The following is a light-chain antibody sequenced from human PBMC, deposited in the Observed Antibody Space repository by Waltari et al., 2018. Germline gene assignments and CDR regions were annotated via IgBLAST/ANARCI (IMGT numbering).Light chain of an antibody. CDR3: QQYYSSPIS. CDR2: WAS. CDR1: RSVLYNSNNKNY. J-gene: IGKJ5*01. Sequence: EIVMTQSPDSLAVSLGERAAINCKSSRSVLYNSNNKNYLAWYPQKPRQPPKLLNNWASSREAGVPDRFSGSGSGTDFTLTISSLQAEDVAVYYCQQYYSSPISFGQGTRLEIK. V-gene: IGKV4-1*01.